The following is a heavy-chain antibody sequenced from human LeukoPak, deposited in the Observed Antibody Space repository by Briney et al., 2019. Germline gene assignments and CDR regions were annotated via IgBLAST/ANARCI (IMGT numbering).Heavy chain of an antibody. CDR3: ARTRGGSYYPGSAFDI. CDR1: GYSFTSYW. J-gene: IGHJ3*02. Sequence: GESLKISCKSSGYSFTSYWIGWVRQMPGKGLEWMGIIFPGDSDTRYSPSFQGQVTLSADKPISTAYLQWSSLKASDTAMYYCARTRGGSYYPGSAFDIWGQGTMVTVSS. V-gene: IGHV5-51*04. CDR2: IFPGDSDT. D-gene: IGHD1-26*01.